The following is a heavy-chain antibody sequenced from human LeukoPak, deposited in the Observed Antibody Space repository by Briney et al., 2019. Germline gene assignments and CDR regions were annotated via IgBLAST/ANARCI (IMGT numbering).Heavy chain of an antibody. CDR3: ARVVGDTRTYDY. CDR2: INPSGGST. CDR1: GYTFTSYY. D-gene: IGHD1-26*01. V-gene: IGHV1-46*01. Sequence: ASVKVSCKASGYTFTSYYMRWVRQAPGQGLEWMGIINPSGGSTSYAQKFQGRVTMTRDTSTSTVYMELSSLRSEDTAVYYCARVVGDTRTYDYWGQGTLVTVSS. J-gene: IGHJ4*02.